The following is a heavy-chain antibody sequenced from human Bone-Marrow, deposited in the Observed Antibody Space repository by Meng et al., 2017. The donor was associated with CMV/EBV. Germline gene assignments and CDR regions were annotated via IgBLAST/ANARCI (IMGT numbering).Heavy chain of an antibody. J-gene: IGHJ6*02. V-gene: IGHV1-69*05. Sequence: SVKVSCKASGGTFSSYAISWVRQAPGQGLEWMGGIIPIFGTANYAQKFQGRVTITTDESTSTAYMELSSLRSEDTAVYYCARDPASRYSGLTSYYYYGMDVWGRGTTVTVSS. CDR2: IIPIFGTA. CDR1: GGTFSSYA. CDR3: ARDPASRYSGLTSYYYYGMDV. D-gene: IGHD5-12*01.